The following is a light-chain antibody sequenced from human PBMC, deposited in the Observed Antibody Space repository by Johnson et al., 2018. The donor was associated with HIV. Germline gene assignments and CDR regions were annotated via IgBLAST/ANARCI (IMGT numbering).Light chain of an antibody. Sequence: QSVLTQPPSVSAAPGQKVTISCSGSSSNIGNNYVSWYQHLPGTAPKLLIYDNNKRPSGIPDRFSGSKSGTSATLGITGLQTEDEAEYYCGTWDSSLSAYVFGTGTKVTVL. V-gene: IGLV1-51*01. CDR2: DNN. CDR3: GTWDSSLSAYV. J-gene: IGLJ1*01. CDR1: SSNIGNNY.